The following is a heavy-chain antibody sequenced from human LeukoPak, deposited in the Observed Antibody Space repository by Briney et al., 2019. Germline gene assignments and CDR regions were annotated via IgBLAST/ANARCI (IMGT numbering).Heavy chain of an antibody. CDR3: ARGATYHYDSSGPDDAFDI. CDR2: ISYDGRNK. D-gene: IGHD3-22*01. V-gene: IGHV3-30*04. Sequence: HPGGALRLSCAASGFTFSSYAMHWVRQAPGKGLEWVAVISYDGRNKYYAGSVKGRFTISRDNSKNTLYLQMNSLRTEDTAVYNCARGATYHYDSSGPDDAFDIWGQGTMVTVSS. CDR1: GFTFSSYA. J-gene: IGHJ3*02.